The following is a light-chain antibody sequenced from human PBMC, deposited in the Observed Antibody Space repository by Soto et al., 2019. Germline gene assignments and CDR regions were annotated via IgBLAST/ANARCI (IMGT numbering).Light chain of an antibody. V-gene: IGKV1-39*01. CDR3: QQSYSTPVT. Sequence: DIQITQSPSSLSASVGGRVTITCRASQSISSYLNWYQQKPGKAPKVLIYAASSLQSGVPSRFSGSGSGTDFTLTISSLQPEDFATYFCQQSYSTPVTFGQGTRLEIK. CDR2: AAS. J-gene: IGKJ5*01. CDR1: QSISSY.